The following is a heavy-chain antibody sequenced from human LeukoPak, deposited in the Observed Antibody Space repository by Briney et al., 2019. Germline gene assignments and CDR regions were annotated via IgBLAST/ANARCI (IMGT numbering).Heavy chain of an antibody. CDR1: GYTFTVYY. V-gene: IGHV1-2*04. J-gene: IGHJ1*01. CDR3: AREGIWCGEFLGSYYCMDV. D-gene: IGHD3-10*01. CDR2: INPNSGGT. Sequence: GASVKVSCKASGYTFTVYYMHWVREAPGQGLEWMGWINPNSGGTNYAQKLQGWVTMTRDTSISTAYMELRTLRSDDAAVYYCAREGIWCGEFLGSYYCMDVGGQGTLVTVSS.